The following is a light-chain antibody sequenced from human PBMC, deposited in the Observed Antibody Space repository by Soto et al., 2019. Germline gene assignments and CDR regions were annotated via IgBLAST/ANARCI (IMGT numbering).Light chain of an antibody. CDR3: QQYYSTLALT. CDR1: QSVLYSSNNKNY. Sequence: DIVMTQSPDSLAVSLGERATINCKSSQSVLYSSNNKNYLAWYQQKPGQPPKLLIYWASTRESGVPDRFSGSGSGTDFPPAITSLQAEDVPVYYYQQYYSTLALTFGGGTKVEIK. V-gene: IGKV4-1*01. CDR2: WAS. J-gene: IGKJ4*01.